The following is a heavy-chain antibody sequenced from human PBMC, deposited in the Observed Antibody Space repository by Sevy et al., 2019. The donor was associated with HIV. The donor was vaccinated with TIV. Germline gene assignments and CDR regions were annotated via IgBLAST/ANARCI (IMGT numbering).Heavy chain of an antibody. D-gene: IGHD3-3*01. CDR1: GGSISNADYY. Sequence: SETLSLTCSVSGGSISNADYYWSWIRQPPGKGLEWIGYIYYSGRTYYNPSLKSRISISGDTSRNQFSLSLDSVTAADTAVYYCARMKFWNGYFDYWGQGTLVTVSS. CDR2: IYYSGRT. CDR3: ARMKFWNGYFDY. J-gene: IGHJ4*02. V-gene: IGHV4-30-4*01.